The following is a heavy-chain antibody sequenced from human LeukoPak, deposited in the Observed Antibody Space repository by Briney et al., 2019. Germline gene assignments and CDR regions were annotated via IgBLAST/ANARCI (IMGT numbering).Heavy chain of an antibody. CDR3: ARGPYGDYVDAFDI. J-gene: IGHJ3*02. D-gene: IGHD4-17*01. CDR1: GFTFSTYT. Sequence: PGGPLRLSCAASGFTFSTYTMNWVRQAPGKGLEWVSYISDSSSIIYYADSVKGRFTISRDNAKNSLYLQMNSLRAEDTAMYYCARGPYGDYVDAFDIWGQGTMVTVSS. V-gene: IGHV3-48*01. CDR2: ISDSSSII.